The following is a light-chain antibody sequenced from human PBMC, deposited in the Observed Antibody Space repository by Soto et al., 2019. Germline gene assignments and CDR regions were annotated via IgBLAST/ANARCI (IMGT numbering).Light chain of an antibody. CDR1: QSISSW. CDR3: QQYNIYST. V-gene: IGKV1-5*03. CDR2: KAS. Sequence: DIPMTQSPSTLSASVGDRVTITCRASQSISSWLAWYQQKPGRAPKLLIYKASSLQSGVPSRFSGSGSGTEFTLTISSLQPDDFATYYCQQYNIYSTFGQGTKVEIK. J-gene: IGKJ1*01.